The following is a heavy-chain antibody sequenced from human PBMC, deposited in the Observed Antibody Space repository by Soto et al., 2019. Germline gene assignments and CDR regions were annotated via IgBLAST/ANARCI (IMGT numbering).Heavy chain of an antibody. J-gene: IGHJ4*02. V-gene: IGHV3-30*18. CDR1: GFTFSSYG. Sequence: GGSLRLSCAASGFTFSSYGMHWVRQAPGKGLEWVAVISYDGSNKYYADSVKGRFTISRDNSKNTLYLQMNSLRAEDTAVYYCAKVALYGGNSGVDYWGQGTLVTASS. D-gene: IGHD4-17*01. CDR2: ISYDGSNK. CDR3: AKVALYGGNSGVDY.